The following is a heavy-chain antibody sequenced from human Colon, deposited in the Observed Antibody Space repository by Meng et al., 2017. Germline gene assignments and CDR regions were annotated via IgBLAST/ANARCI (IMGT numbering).Heavy chain of an antibody. D-gene: IGHD1/OR15-1a*01. J-gene: IGHJ4*02. CDR1: GVSISTTNW. Sequence: QMQLRESGPGLVKPSGTLSLTCAVSGVSISTTNWWTWFRQSPGKGLEWIGEIAHTGRTNYNRSLKSRVTVSMDKSKNHFSLNVTSVTAADTAVYYCGTTDINYCPIHYWGQGTLVTVPS. V-gene: IGHV4-4*02. CDR3: GTTDINYCPIHY. CDR2: IAHTGRT.